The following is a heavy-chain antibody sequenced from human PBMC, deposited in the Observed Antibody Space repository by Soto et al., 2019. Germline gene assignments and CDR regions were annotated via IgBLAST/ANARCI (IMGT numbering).Heavy chain of an antibody. V-gene: IGHV3-13*01. Sequence: VGSLRLSCGASGFIFSNFDMHWVRQTTEKGLEWVSGIGFAGDTNYSGSVKGRFTISRENAKNSLFLQMNSLRVGDTAVYYCVRGLPGGFDPWGQGTLVTVSS. CDR3: VRGLPGGFDP. D-gene: IGHD3-10*01. CDR1: GFIFSNFD. J-gene: IGHJ5*02. CDR2: IGFAGDT.